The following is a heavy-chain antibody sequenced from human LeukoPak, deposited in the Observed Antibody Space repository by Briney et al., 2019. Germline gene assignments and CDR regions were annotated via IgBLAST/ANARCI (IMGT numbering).Heavy chain of an antibody. CDR2: IYGDGST. D-gene: IGHD1-26*01. CDR1: GGSITSYY. Sequence: PSETLSLTCTVSGGSITSYYWTWIRQPPGKGLEWIGFIYGDGSTKYNPSLKSRVTMSVDTSKNQFSLKLSSATAADSAVYYCARDKDSGTNHEKIRYDVWGQGTMVTVSS. J-gene: IGHJ3*01. CDR3: ARDKDSGTNHEKIRYDV. V-gene: IGHV4-59*01.